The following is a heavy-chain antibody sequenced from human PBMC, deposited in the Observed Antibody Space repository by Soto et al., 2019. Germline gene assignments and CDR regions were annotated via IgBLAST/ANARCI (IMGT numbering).Heavy chain of an antibody. J-gene: IGHJ4*02. CDR1: GYTFTDYY. CDR2: TNPNTYAT. CDR3: ARTTFRVHPNYFDF. Sequence: ASVKVSCKASGYTFTDYYIHWVRQAPGQGLQWMGRTNPNTYATDYAQKLQGRVTLTRDTSNSTVYMDLSSLKSDDTAVYYCARTTFRVHPNYFDFWGQGTLVTVSS. V-gene: IGHV1-2*06. D-gene: IGHD1-1*01.